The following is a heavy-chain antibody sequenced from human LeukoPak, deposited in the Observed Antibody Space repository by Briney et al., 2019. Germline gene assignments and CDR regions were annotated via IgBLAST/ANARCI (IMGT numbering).Heavy chain of an antibody. V-gene: IGHV1-46*01. CDR1: GYTFTSYY. J-gene: IGHJ3*02. CDR3: ARTASTNWNQNLDAFDI. Sequence: ASVKVSCKASGYTFTSYYMHWVRQAPGQGLEWMGIINPSGGSTSYAQKFQGRVTMTRDMSTSTVYMELSSLRSEDTAVYYCARTASTNWNQNLDAFDIWGQGTMVTVSS. D-gene: IGHD1-20*01. CDR2: INPSGGST.